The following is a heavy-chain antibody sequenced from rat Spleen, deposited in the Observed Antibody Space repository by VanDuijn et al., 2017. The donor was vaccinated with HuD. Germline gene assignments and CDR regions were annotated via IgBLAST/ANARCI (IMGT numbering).Heavy chain of an antibody. CDR1: GFSFSNYD. V-gene: IGHV5-20*01. Sequence: EVQLVETGGGLVQPGRSMKLSCAASGFSFSNYDMAWVRQAPTKGLEWVASISYDGSSTYYRDSVKGRFTISRDNAKNTLYLQMNSLRSEDTATYYCTREGGSEGFDYWGQGVMVTVSS. D-gene: IGHD1-11*01. J-gene: IGHJ2*01. CDR2: ISYDGSST. CDR3: TREGGSEGFDY.